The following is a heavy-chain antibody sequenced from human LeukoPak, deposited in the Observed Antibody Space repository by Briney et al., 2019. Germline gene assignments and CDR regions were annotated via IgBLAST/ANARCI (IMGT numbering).Heavy chain of an antibody. J-gene: IGHJ4*02. D-gene: IGHD5-24*01. CDR2: ITPSGDPT. CDR1: GFIFNIYG. CDR3: AKSGSNRFDY. Sequence: GGSLRLSCAASGFIFNIYGMNWVRQAPGKGLEWVSGITPSGDPTYYADSVKGRFIISRDNSKNTMYLQMNSLRAEDTGVYYCAKSGSNRFDYWGQGTLVTVSS. V-gene: IGHV3-23*01.